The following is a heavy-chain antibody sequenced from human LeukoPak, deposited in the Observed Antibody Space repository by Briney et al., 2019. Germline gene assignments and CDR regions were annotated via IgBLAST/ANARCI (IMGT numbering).Heavy chain of an antibody. CDR2: IRYDGSNK. V-gene: IGHV3-30*02. J-gene: IGHJ6*03. Sequence: PGGSLRLSCAASGFIFNSYGMHWVRQAPGKGLEWVAFIRYDGSNKYYADSVKGRFTISRDNSKNTLYLQMNSLRVEDTAVYYCAKVRAMGYYMDVWGKGTTVTISS. CDR3: AKVRAMGYYMDV. D-gene: IGHD5-24*01. CDR1: GFIFNSYG.